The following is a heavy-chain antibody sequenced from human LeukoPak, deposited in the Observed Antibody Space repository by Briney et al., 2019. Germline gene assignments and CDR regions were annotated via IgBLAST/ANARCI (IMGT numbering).Heavy chain of an antibody. CDR1: GFTFSSYS. CDR3: ARARQGYCSSASCYSFDI. Sequence: GSLRLSCAASGFTFSSYSLSWVRQAPGKGPGLVSYINSGSSTIYYADSVKGRFTISRDNAKNSLYLQMSSLRADDTAVYYCARARQGYCSSASCYSFDIWGQGTMLTVSS. J-gene: IGHJ3*02. CDR2: INSGSSTI. V-gene: IGHV3-48*01. D-gene: IGHD2-2*01.